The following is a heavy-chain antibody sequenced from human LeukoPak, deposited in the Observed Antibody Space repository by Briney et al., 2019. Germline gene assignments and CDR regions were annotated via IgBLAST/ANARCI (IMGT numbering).Heavy chain of an antibody. V-gene: IGHV4-59*12. CDR3: AREQKIVPAFDI. CDR2: IYYSGST. Sequence: SETLSLACSVSGGTISTYYWSWIRQPPGKGLEWIGYIYYSGSTNYNPSLKSRVTISVDTSKNKFSLKLSSVTAADTAVYYCAREQKIVPAFDIWGPGTMVTVSS. J-gene: IGHJ3*02. D-gene: IGHD1-26*01. CDR1: GGTISTYY.